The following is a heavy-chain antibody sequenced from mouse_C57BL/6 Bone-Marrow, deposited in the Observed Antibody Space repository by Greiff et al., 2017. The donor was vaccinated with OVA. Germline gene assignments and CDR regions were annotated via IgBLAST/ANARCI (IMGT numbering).Heavy chain of an antibody. D-gene: IGHD4-1*01. CDR1: GYSFTGYY. Sequence: VQLQQSGPELVKPGASVKISCKASGYSFTGYYMNWVKQSPEKSLEWIGEINPGTGGTTYKQKFKAKATLTVDKSSSTAYMQLKSLTSEDSAVYYCARPGPYYFDYWGQGTTLTVSS. CDR2: INPGTGGT. J-gene: IGHJ2*01. V-gene: IGHV1-42*01. CDR3: ARPGPYYFDY.